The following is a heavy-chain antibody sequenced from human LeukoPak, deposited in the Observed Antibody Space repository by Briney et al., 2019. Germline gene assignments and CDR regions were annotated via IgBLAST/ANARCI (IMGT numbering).Heavy chain of an antibody. J-gene: IGHJ4*02. Sequence: GGSLRLSCAASGFTFSSYAVHWVRQAPGKGLEWVAVISYDGSNKYYADSVKGRFTISRDNSKNTLYLQMNSLRAEDTAVYYCARDGEDTAMDYWGQGTLVTVSS. CDR1: GFTFSSYA. CDR2: ISYDGSNK. D-gene: IGHD5-18*01. CDR3: ARDGEDTAMDY. V-gene: IGHV3-30*04.